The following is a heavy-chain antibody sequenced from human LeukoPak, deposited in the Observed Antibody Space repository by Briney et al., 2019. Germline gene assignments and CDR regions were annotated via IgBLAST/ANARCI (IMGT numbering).Heavy chain of an antibody. D-gene: IGHD3-22*01. CDR1: GFTFNNYW. CDR3: ARDSIPGYDSSGYMVAFDL. V-gene: IGHV3-7*05. CDR2: IKQDGSDK. Sequence: GGSLILSCAASGFTFNNYWMTWVRQAPGKGLEWVANIKQDGSDKYYVDSVKGRFIISRDTAKNSLYLQMNSLRAEDTAVYYCARDSIPGYDSSGYMVAFDLWGQGTMVTVSS. J-gene: IGHJ3*01.